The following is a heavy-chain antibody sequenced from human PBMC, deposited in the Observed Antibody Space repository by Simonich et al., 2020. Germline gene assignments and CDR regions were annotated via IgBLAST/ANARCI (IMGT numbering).Heavy chain of an antibody. V-gene: IGHV1-2*02. Sequence: QVQLVQSGAEVKKPGASVKVSCKASGYTFTGYYMHWVRQAPGQGLEWMGWINPKSGGTNYAQKFQGRVTMTRDTSISTAYMELSRLRSDDTAVYYCARDRGGSYYDYWGQGTLVTVSS. D-gene: IGHD1-26*01. CDR2: INPKSGGT. J-gene: IGHJ4*02. CDR3: ARDRGGSYYDY. CDR1: GYTFTGYY.